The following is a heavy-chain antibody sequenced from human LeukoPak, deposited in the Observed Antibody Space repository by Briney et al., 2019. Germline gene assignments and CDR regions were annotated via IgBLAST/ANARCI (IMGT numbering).Heavy chain of an antibody. J-gene: IGHJ5*02. CDR2: IYTSGST. V-gene: IGHV4-4*07. Sequence: SETLSLTCTVSGRSISSYYWSWIRQPAGKGLEWIGRIYTSGSTNYNPSLKSRVTMSVDTSKNQFSLKLSSVTAADTAVYYCARVFKIGTGSGWYWFDPWGQGTLVTVSS. D-gene: IGHD6-19*01. CDR1: GRSISSYY. CDR3: ARVFKIGTGSGWYWFDP.